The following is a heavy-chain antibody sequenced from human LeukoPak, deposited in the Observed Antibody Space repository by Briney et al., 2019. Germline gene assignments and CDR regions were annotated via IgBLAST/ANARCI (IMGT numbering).Heavy chain of an antibody. D-gene: IGHD3-3*01. V-gene: IGHV4-59*01. J-gene: IGHJ4*02. CDR3: ATGSGYYGSFDY. CDR1: GGSISSYY. Sequence: SETLSLTCTVSGGSISSYYWSWIRQPPGKGLEWIGYIYYSGSTNYNPSLKSRVTISVDTSKNQFSLKLSSVTAADTAVYYCATGSGYYGSFDYWGQGTLVTVSS. CDR2: IYYSGST.